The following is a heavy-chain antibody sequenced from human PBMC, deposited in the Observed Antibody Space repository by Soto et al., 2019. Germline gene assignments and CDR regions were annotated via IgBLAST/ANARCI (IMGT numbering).Heavy chain of an antibody. CDR3: ARGGPYYYGSGSHDAFDI. CDR2: IYYSGST. V-gene: IGHV4-59*01. Sequence: SWIRKKKGKGLEWIGYIYYSGSTNYNPSLKSRVTISVDTSKNQFSLKLSSVTAADTAVYYCARGGPYYYGSGSHDAFDIWGQGTMVTVSS. J-gene: IGHJ3*02. D-gene: IGHD3-10*01.